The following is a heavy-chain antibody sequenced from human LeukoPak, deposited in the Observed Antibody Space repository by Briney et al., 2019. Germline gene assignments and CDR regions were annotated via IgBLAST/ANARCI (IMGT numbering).Heavy chain of an antibody. CDR3: ARGPEDLDSSGYPIDC. D-gene: IGHD3-22*01. Sequence: SETLSLTCAVYGGSFSGYYWSWIRQPPGKGLEWIGEINHSGSTNYNPSLKSRVTISVDTSKNQFSLKLSSVTAADTAVYYCARGPEDLDSSGYPIDCWGQGTLVTVSS. CDR1: GGSFSGYY. J-gene: IGHJ4*02. CDR2: INHSGST. V-gene: IGHV4-34*01.